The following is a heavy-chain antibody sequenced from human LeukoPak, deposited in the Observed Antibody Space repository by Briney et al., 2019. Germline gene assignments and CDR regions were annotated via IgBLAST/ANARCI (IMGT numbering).Heavy chain of an antibody. V-gene: IGHV3-30-3*01. CDR2: ISYDGSNK. CDR1: GFTFSSYA. J-gene: IGHJ4*02. D-gene: IGHD3-22*01. CDR3: ARGPYYYGSSGPFDY. Sequence: HPGRSLRLSCAASGFTFSSYAMHWVRQAPGKGLEWVAVISYDGSNKYYADSVKGRFTISRDNSKNTLYLQMNSLRAEDTAVYYCARGPYYYGSSGPFDYWGQGTLVTVSS.